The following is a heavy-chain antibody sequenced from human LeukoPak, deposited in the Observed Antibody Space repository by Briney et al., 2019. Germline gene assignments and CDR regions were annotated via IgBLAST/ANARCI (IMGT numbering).Heavy chain of an antibody. CDR3: ARHIGYSAWNPDY. J-gene: IGHJ4*02. D-gene: IGHD5-12*01. Sequence: PGESLKISCKASGYSFTSYWIGWVRQMPGKGLEWMGIIYLYDSDTRYSPSFQGQVTISADKSISTAYLQWSNLKASDTAMYYCARHIGYSAWNPDYWGQGTLVTVSS. V-gene: IGHV5-51*01. CDR2: IYLYDSDT. CDR1: GYSFTSYW.